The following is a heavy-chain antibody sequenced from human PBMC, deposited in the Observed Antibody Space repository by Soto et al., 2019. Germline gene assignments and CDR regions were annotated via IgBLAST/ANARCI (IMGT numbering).Heavy chain of an antibody. CDR2: IIPIFGTA. CDR3: ARDSVDTAMVDDYYGMDV. J-gene: IGHJ6*02. D-gene: IGHD5-18*01. V-gene: IGHV1-69*13. CDR1: GGTFSSYA. Sequence: ASVKVSCKASGGTFSSYAISWVRQAPGQGLEWMGGIIPIFGTANYAQKFQGRVTITADESTSTAYMELSSLRSEGTAVYYCARDSVDTAMVDDYYGMDVWGQGTTVTVSS.